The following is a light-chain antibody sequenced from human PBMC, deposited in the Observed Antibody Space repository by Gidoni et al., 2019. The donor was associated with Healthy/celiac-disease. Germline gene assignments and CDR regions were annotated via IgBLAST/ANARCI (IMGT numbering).Light chain of an antibody. CDR3: QQYYSTPLT. CDR1: QSVLYSSNNKNY. CDR2: WAS. J-gene: IGKJ4*01. V-gene: IGKV4-1*01. Sequence: GERATINCKSSQSVLYSSNNKNYLAWYQQKPGQPPKLLIYWASTRESGVPDRFIGSGSGTDFALTIGSLQAEDVAVYYCQQYYSTPLTFGGGTKVEIK.